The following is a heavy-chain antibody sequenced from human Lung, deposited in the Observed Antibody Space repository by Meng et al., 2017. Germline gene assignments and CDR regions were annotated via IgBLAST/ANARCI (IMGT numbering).Heavy chain of an antibody. V-gene: IGHV3-15*01. D-gene: IGHD1-26*01. CDR2: IKSNTDGGTA. CDR1: GFYFNNGW. CDR3: TWDDKAVSDY. Sequence: EVYLLESGGDVVKLGGSLRLSCAASGFYFNNGWMSWFRQAPGKGLEWVGRIKSNTDGGTAEYAAPVTGRFTISRDDSKSTLYLQMSGLRIDDTGVYYCTWDDKAVSDYWGQGTLVTVSS. J-gene: IGHJ4*02.